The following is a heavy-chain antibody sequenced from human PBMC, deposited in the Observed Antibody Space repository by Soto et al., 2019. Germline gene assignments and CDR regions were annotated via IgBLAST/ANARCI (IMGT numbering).Heavy chain of an antibody. J-gene: IGHJ4*02. V-gene: IGHV3-23*01. CDR2: ISGSGGST. Sequence: PGGSLRLSCAASGFTFSSYSMSWVRQAPGKGLEWVSAISGSGGSTYYADSVKGRFTISRDNSKNTLYLKMNSLRAEDTAVYYCAKDLSIMITFGGVVFDYWGQGTLVTVSS. D-gene: IGHD3-16*01. CDR3: AKDLSIMITFGGVVFDY. CDR1: GFTFSSYS.